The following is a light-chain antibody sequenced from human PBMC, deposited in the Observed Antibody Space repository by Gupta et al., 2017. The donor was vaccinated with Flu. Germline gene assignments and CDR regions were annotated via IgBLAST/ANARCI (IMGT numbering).Light chain of an antibody. J-gene: IGLJ3*02. CDR3: CSYAVSTASWV. CDR1: SSDVRSYYL. Sequence: SSDVRSYYLVSWYQQLPGKAPKLIIYEGFKRPSGISNRFSASKSGNTASLAISGLQAEGEADYYCCSYAVSTASWVFGGGTKLTAL. V-gene: IGLV2-23*01. CDR2: EGF.